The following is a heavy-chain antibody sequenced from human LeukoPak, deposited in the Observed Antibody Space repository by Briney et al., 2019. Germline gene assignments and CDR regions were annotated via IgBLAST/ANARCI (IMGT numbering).Heavy chain of an antibody. D-gene: IGHD6-13*01. V-gene: IGHV3-11*03. CDR3: ARLGTIAAAGSPDY. Sequence: PGGSLRLSCAACGFTFSDYYMSWFRQAPGKGLEWLSYISPTSTTTTYADSVKGRFTISRDNAKNSLCLQMNSLRADDTAVYYCARLGTIAAAGSPDYWGQGTLVTVSS. J-gene: IGHJ4*02. CDR1: GFTFSDYY. CDR2: ISPTSTTT.